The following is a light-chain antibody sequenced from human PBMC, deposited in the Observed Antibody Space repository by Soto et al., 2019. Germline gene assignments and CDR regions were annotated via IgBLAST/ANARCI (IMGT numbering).Light chain of an antibody. CDR2: DAS. CDR1: ASISYY. J-gene: IGKJ2*01. V-gene: IGKV3-11*01. Sequence: EIVLTPSPATLSLSPGARATLSCRASASISYYLAWYQQKPGQAPRLLIYDASNRATGIPARFSGGGSGTDFTLTISSLEPEDFAVYFCQQRGNWPQAFGQGTKLDLK. CDR3: QQRGNWPQA.